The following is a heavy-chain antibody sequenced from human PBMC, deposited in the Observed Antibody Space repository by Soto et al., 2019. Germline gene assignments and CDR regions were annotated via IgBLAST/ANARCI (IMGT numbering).Heavy chain of an antibody. Sequence: ASVKVSCKACGYTFTSYGISWVRQAPGQGLEWMGWISAYNGNTNYAQKLQGRVTMTTDTSTSTAYMELRSLRSDDTAVYYFALDALRAYSSPRAYWGQGTPVTVSS. CDR1: GYTFTSYG. V-gene: IGHV1-18*01. J-gene: IGHJ4*02. CDR2: ISAYNGNT. CDR3: ALDALRAYSSPRAY. D-gene: IGHD5-18*01.